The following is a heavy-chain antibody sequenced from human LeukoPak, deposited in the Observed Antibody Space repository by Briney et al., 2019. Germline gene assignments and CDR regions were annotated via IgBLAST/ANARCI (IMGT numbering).Heavy chain of an antibody. CDR3: ARRYCTSTSCSGGYYYGMDV. J-gene: IGHJ6*02. D-gene: IGHD2-2*01. V-gene: IGHV7-4-1*02. CDR1: GYTFISYA. CDR2: INTNTGNP. Sequence: ASVKVSCKASGYTFISYAMNWVRQAPGQGLEWMGWINTNTGNPTHAQGFTGRFVFSLDTSVSTAYLQISSLKAEDTAVYYCARRYCTSTSCSGGYYYGMDVWGQGTTVTVSS.